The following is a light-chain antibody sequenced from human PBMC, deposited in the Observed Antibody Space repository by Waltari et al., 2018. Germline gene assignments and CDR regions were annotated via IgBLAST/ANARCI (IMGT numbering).Light chain of an antibody. V-gene: IGKV1-39*01. CDR2: AAT. J-gene: IGKJ1*01. CDR1: EFISSY. CDR3: HQSYIAPQT. Sequence: DIQMTQSPSSLSASVGDRVTITCRSSEFISSYLHWYQQKPGQAPNLLIYAATSLQSGVPSRFSGSGAVTHFTLTISSLQPEDFATYYCHQSYIAPQTFGQGTKVEIK.